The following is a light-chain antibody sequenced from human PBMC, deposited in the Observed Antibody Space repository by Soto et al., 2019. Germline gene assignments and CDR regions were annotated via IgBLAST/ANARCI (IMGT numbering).Light chain of an antibody. V-gene: IGLV1-40*01. Sequence: QSVLTQPPSVSGAPGQRVTISCTGSSSNIGAEYGIRWYQHLPGTAPKLILYGVHSRPSGFPDRFSGSKSGTSASLAIAGLQAEYEADYYCQSYDDSLGGFYVFGTGTKVTVL. CDR3: QSYDDSLGGFYV. CDR2: GVH. J-gene: IGLJ1*01. CDR1: SSNIGAEYG.